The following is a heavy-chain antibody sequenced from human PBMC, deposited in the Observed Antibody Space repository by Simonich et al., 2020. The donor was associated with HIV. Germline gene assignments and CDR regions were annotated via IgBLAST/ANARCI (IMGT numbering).Heavy chain of an antibody. V-gene: IGHV1-2*06. CDR1: TFTGYY. CDR3: TREIPSDAFDI. J-gene: IGHJ3*02. Sequence: TFTGYYMHWVRQAPGQGLEWIGRINPNSIGANYAQKFQGRVTMTWDTSISTAYMELSRLRSDDTAVYYCTREIPSDAFDIWGQGTMVTVSS. CDR2: INPNSIGA.